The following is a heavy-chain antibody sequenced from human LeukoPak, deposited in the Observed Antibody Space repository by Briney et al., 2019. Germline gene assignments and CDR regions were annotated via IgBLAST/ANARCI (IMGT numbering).Heavy chain of an antibody. Sequence: ASVKVSCKASGYTFTSYGISWVRQAPGQGLEWMGWMSAYNGDTNYAQKFQGRVTITTDESTSTAYMELSSLRSEDTAVYYCARADSYYDFWSVRYWGQGTLVTVSS. J-gene: IGHJ4*02. V-gene: IGHV1-18*01. D-gene: IGHD3-3*01. CDR2: MSAYNGDT. CDR1: GYTFTSYG. CDR3: ARADSYYDFWSVRY.